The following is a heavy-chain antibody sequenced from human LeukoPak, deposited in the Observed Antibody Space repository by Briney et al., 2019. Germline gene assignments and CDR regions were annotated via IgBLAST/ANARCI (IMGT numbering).Heavy chain of an antibody. D-gene: IGHD3-22*01. CDR1: GGSISSYY. CDR2: INHRGST. J-gene: IGHJ4*02. CDR3: ARGRRNTYFDTSGFRY. Sequence: SETLSLTCTVSGGSISSYYWSWIRQPPGKGLEWIGEINHRGSTNYNPSVKSRVTISVDTSKNQFSLKLSSVTAADTAVYYCARGRRNTYFDTSGFRYWGQGTLVTVSS. V-gene: IGHV4-34*01.